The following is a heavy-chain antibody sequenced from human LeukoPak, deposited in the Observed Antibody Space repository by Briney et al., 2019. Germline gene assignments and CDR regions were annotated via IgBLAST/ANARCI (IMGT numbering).Heavy chain of an antibody. V-gene: IGHV3-33*01. D-gene: IGHD3-10*01. CDR2: IWHDGSHK. CDR3: ARGIFGSGSYPDF. CDR1: GFTFDTYA. Sequence: PGGSLRLSCAASGFTFDTYAMHWVRQAPGQGLEWVAIIWHDGSHKFYSNSVRGQFTISRDNSKNTVYLQMNNLRPDDTAVYYCARGIFGSGSYPDFWGQGTLVTVSS. J-gene: IGHJ4*02.